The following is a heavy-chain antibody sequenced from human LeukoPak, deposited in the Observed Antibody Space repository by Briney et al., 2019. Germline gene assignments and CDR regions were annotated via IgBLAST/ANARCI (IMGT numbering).Heavy chain of an antibody. Sequence: PGGSLRLSCAASGFTFDDYAMHWVRQAPGRGLEWVSGISWNSGSIGYADSVKGRFTISRDNAKNSLYLQMNSLRAEDTALYYCAKSGARNFGELSPFDYWGQGTLVTVSS. V-gene: IGHV3-9*01. D-gene: IGHD3-10*01. CDR2: ISWNSGSI. CDR1: GFTFDDYA. CDR3: AKSGARNFGELSPFDY. J-gene: IGHJ4*02.